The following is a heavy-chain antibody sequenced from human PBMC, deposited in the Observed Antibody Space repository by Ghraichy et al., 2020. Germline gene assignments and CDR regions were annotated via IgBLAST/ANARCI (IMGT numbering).Heavy chain of an antibody. D-gene: IGHD3-10*01. J-gene: IGHJ6*02. V-gene: IGHV4-59*01. CDR3: ARELGAMVRGSMDV. Sequence: SETLSLTCTVSGGSISSYYWSWIRQPPGKGLEWIGYIYYSGSTNYNPSLKSRVTISVDTSKNQFSLKLSSVTAADTAVYYCARELGAMVRGSMDVWGQGTTVTVSS. CDR1: GGSISSYY. CDR2: IYYSGST.